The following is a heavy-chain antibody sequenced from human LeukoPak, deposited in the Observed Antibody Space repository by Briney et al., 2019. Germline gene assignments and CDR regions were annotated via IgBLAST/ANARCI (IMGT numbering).Heavy chain of an antibody. J-gene: IGHJ4*02. CDR3: AQDIGYSSGWYEGYYFDY. D-gene: IGHD6-19*01. V-gene: IGHV3-23*01. Sequence: GGSLRLSCAASGFTFSSYAMSWVRQAPGKGLEWVSAISGSGGSTYYADSLKGRFTISRDNSKNTLYLQMNSLRAEDTAVYYCAQDIGYSSGWYEGYYFDYWGQGTLVTVSS. CDR1: GFTFSSYA. CDR2: ISGSGGST.